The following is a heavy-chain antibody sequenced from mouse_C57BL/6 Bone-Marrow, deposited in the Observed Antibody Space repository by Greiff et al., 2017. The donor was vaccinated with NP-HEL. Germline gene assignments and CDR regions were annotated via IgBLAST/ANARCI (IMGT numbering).Heavy chain of an antibody. CDR3: ARGRLPRYFDV. J-gene: IGHJ1*03. CDR2: IYPSDSET. Sequence: QVHVKQPGAELVRPGSSVKLSCKASGYTFTSYWMDWVKQRPGQGLEWIGNIYPSDSETHYNQKFKDKATLTVDKSSSTAYMQLSSLTSEDSAVYYCARGRLPRYFDVWGTGTTVTVSS. D-gene: IGHD3-2*02. CDR1: GYTFTSYW. V-gene: IGHV1-61*01.